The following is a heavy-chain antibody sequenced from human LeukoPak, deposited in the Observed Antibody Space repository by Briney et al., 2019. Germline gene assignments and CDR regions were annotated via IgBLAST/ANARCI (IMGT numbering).Heavy chain of an antibody. CDR3: ARETRYYYDSSVTRAFDI. V-gene: IGHV1-69*04. J-gene: IGHJ3*02. Sequence: ASVKVSCKASGGTFSSYAISWVRQAPGQGLEWMGRIIPILGIANYAQKFQGRVTITADKSTSTAYMELSSLRSEDTAVYYCARETRYYYDSSVTRAFDIWGQGTMVTVSS. D-gene: IGHD3-22*01. CDR1: GGTFSSYA. CDR2: IIPILGIA.